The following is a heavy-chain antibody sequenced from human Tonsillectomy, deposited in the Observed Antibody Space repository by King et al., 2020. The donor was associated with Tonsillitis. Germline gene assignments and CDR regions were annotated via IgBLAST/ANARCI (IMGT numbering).Heavy chain of an antibody. CDR2: ISAYNGNT. V-gene: IGHV1-18*01. J-gene: IGHJ3*02. Sequence: QLVQSGAEVKKPGASVKVSCQASGYTFTSNGISWVRQAPGQGLEWMGWISAYNGNTDYAQKFQDRVTLSTDTSTSTVYMELRSLRSDDTAVYYCARVGRALRAVSGRAGAFDIWGQGTMVTVS. D-gene: IGHD6-19*01. CDR3: ARVGRALRAVSGRAGAFDI. CDR1: GYTFTSNG.